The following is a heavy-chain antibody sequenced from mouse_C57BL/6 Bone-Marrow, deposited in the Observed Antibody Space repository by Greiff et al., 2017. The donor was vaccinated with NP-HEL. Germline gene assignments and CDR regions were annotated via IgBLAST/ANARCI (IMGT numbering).Heavy chain of an antibody. J-gene: IGHJ2*01. CDR1: GYAFSSSW. Sequence: QVQLQQSGPELVKPGASVKFSCKASGYAFSSSWMNWVKQRPGKGLEWIGRIYPGDGDTNYNGKFKGKATMTADKSSSTAYLQLSSLTSEDAAVYFSARYSITTVSDYWGQGTTLTVSS. D-gene: IGHD1-1*01. CDR2: IYPGDGDT. V-gene: IGHV1-82*01. CDR3: ARYSITTVSDY.